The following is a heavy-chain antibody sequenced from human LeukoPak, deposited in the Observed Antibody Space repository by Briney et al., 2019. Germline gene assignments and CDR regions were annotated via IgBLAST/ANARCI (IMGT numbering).Heavy chain of an antibody. CDR3: TRGSYAFDY. V-gene: IGHV3-49*03. CDR1: GFSFGDYA. J-gene: IGHJ4*02. D-gene: IGHD3-16*01. Sequence: PGGSLRLSCTASGFSFGDYAMSWFRQAPGKGLEWVGFIRSKAYGGTTEFAASVKGRFTISRDDSKSIASLQMNSLKTEDTAMYYCTRGSYAFDYWGQGTLVTVSS. CDR2: IRSKAYGGTT.